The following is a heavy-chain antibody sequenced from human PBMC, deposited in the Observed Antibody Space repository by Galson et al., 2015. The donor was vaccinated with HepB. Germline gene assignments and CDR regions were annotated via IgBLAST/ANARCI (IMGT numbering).Heavy chain of an antibody. CDR2: ISYDGSNK. Sequence: SLRLSCAASGFTFSSYGMHWVRQAPGKGLEWVAVISYDGSNKYYADSVKGRFTISRDNSKNTLYLQMNSLRAEDTAVYYCAKELYDSSGYFHYYYYYGMDVWGQGTTVTVSS. CDR1: GFTFSSYG. J-gene: IGHJ6*02. V-gene: IGHV3-30*18. CDR3: AKELYDSSGYFHYYYYYGMDV. D-gene: IGHD3-22*01.